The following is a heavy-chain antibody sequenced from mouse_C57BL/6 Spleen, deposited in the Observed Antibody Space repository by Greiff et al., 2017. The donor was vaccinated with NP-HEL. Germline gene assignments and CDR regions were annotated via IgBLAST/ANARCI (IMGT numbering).Heavy chain of an antibody. J-gene: IGHJ1*03. CDR2: IDPSDSET. Sequence: QVHVKQPGAELVRPGSSVKLSCKASGYTFTSYWMHWVKQRPIQGLEWIGNIDPSDSETHYNQKFKDKATLTVDKSSSTAYMQVSSLASEDSAVYYCAKTGTGGYFDVWGTGTTVTVSS. CDR1: GYTFTSYW. V-gene: IGHV1-52*01. CDR3: AKTGTGGYFDV. D-gene: IGHD4-1*01.